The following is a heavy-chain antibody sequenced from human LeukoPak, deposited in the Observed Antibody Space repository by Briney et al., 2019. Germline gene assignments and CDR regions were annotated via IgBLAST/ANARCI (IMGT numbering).Heavy chain of an antibody. CDR1: GFSVNTYA. Sequence: QTGGSLRLSCAASGFSVNTYAMFWIRQAPGKGLEWVSGISGGVGTIYYADSVKGRFTISRDSSKNTLYLQMNSLRAEDTAVYYCARDGGGETPHDYWGQGTLVTVSS. CDR2: ISGGVGTI. CDR3: ARDGGGETPHDY. D-gene: IGHD2-21*01. V-gene: IGHV3-23*01. J-gene: IGHJ4*02.